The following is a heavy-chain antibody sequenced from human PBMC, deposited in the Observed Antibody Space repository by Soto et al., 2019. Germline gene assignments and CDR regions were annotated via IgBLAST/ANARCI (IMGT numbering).Heavy chain of an antibody. D-gene: IGHD3-10*01. J-gene: IGHJ5*02. V-gene: IGHV1-24*01. CDR1: GYTLTELS. CDR3: ATDRITMVRGVSNWFDP. CDR2: FDPEDGET. Sequence: ASVKVSCKVSGYTLTELSMNWVRQAPGKGPEWMGGFDPEDGETIYAQKFQGRVTMTEDTSTDTAYMELSSLRSEGTAVYYCATDRITMVRGVSNWFDPGGQGTLVTVSS.